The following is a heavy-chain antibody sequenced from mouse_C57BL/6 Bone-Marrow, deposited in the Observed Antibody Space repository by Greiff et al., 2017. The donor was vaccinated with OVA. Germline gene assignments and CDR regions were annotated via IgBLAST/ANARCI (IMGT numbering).Heavy chain of an antibody. J-gene: IGHJ4*01. V-gene: IGHV5-6*01. D-gene: IGHD1-1*01. CDR2: ISSGGSYT. CDR3: ERHIDYGSSAYYAMDY. CDR1: GFTFSSYG. Sequence: EVQGVESGGDLVKPGGSLKLSCAASGFTFSSYGMSWVRQTPDKRLEWVATISSGGSYTYYPDSVKGRFTISRDNAKNTLYLQMSSLKSEDTAMYYCERHIDYGSSAYYAMDYWGQGTSVTVSS.